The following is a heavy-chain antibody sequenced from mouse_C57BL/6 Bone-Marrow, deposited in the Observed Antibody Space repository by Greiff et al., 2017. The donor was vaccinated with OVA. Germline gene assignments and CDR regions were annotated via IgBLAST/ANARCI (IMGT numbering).Heavy chain of an antibody. CDR1: GFTFSSYG. CDR3: ARHGATVVADWYFDV. Sequence: EVQLVESGGDLVKPGGSLKLSCAASGFTFSSYGMSWVRQTPDKRLEWVATISSGGSYTYYPDSVKGRFTISRDNAKNTLYLQMSSLKSEDTAMYYCARHGATVVADWYFDVWGTGTTVTVSS. V-gene: IGHV5-6*01. CDR2: ISSGGSYT. J-gene: IGHJ1*03. D-gene: IGHD1-1*01.